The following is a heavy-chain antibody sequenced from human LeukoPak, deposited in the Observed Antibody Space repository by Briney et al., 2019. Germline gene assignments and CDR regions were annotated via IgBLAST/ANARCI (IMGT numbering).Heavy chain of an antibody. CDR1: GGSFSGYY. Sequence: SETLSLTCAVYGGSFSGYYWSWIRQPPGKGLEWIGEINHSGSTNYNPSLKSRGTISVDTSKNQFSLKLSSVTAADTAVYYCARGRKHIQYLQTYYYYYGMDVWGQGTTVTVSS. CDR2: INHSGST. V-gene: IGHV4-34*01. CDR3: ARGRKHIQYLQTYYYYYGMDV. J-gene: IGHJ6*02. D-gene: IGHD2-2*01.